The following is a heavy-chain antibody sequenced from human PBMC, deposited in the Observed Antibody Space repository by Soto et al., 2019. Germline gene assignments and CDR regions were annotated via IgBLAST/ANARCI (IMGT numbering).Heavy chain of an antibody. Sequence: GGSLRLSCSPSGFSFSSYGMHWVRQAPGKGLEWVAVISYDGSNKYYADSVKGRFTISRDNSKNTLYLQMNSLRAEDTAVYYCAKDVLRFLEWLAFYGMDVWGQGT. CDR2: ISYDGSNK. D-gene: IGHD3-3*01. CDR1: GFSFSSYG. CDR3: AKDVLRFLEWLAFYGMDV. V-gene: IGHV3-30*18. J-gene: IGHJ6*02.